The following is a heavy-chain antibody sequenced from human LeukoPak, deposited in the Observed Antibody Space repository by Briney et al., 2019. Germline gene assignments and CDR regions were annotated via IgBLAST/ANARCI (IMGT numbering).Heavy chain of an antibody. D-gene: IGHD5-24*01. CDR3: GRGDYYNSGYFDY. CDR2: IDFSGST. V-gene: IGHV4-59*01. CDR1: GGSISSCY. Sequence: SETLSLTCTVSGGSISSCYWSWVRQPPGKGLEWIGYIDFSGSTDYNPSLKSRVTMSVDTSKNQFSLKLSSVTAADTAVYSCGRGDYYNSGYFDYWGQGTLVTVSS. J-gene: IGHJ4*02.